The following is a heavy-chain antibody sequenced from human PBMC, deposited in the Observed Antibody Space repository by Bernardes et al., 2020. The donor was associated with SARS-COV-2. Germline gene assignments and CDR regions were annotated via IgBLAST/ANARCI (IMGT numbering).Heavy chain of an antibody. CDR1: GFTFSRYR. CDR3: ASDLILDGPAY. Sequence: GSLRLSCAASGFTFSRYRMNWVRQAPGKGLRGSSSISTRANYIYSGESVKGRLTIPRDDAKNSLYLQMNSLRVDDTAIYYCASDLILDGPAYWGRGSLVTVSS. J-gene: IGHJ4*02. CDR2: ISTRANYI. V-gene: IGHV3-21*06. D-gene: IGHD2-21*01.